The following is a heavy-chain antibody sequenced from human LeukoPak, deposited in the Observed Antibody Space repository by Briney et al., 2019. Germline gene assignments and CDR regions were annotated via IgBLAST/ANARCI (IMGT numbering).Heavy chain of an antibody. J-gene: IGHJ4*02. CDR2: IYVAGST. CDR1: GFTVSDSF. CDR3: AREILGDRSYLSED. D-gene: IGHD1-26*01. Sequence: GGSLRLSCAASGFTVSDSFMTWVRQAPGKGLEWVSVIYVAGSTYYADSVKGRFTVSRDNSKNTLYLQMNSLRADDTAVYYCAREILGDRSYLSEDWGQAIMVNV. V-gene: IGHV3-53*01.